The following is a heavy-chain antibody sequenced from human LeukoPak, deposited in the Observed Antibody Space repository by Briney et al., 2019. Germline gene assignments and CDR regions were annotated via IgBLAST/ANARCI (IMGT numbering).Heavy chain of an antibody. CDR3: VRTASRIFGMQ. Sequence: SLTPSCAPSGFSLIDHYMSWVRQAPGEGLGWVSYISRSGSTIYYAHSVRGRLPISRDNAKNSLYLQMNSLRVEDTAVYYCVRTASRIFGMQWGQGTLVTVSS. D-gene: IGHD3-3*01. V-gene: IGHV3-11*04. CDR1: GFSLIDHY. CDR2: ISRSGSTI. J-gene: IGHJ4*02.